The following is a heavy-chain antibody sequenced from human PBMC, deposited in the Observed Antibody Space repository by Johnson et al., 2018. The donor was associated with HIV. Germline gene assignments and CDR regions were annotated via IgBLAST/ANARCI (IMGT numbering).Heavy chain of an antibody. CDR3: ARRGYSSSGGAFDI. D-gene: IGHD6-6*01. Sequence: QMLLVESGGGVVQPGRSLRLSCVASGYSFRNSAMHWVRQAPGKGLEWVATIWSDGTNKYYGDSVKGRFTVSRDSSKNTLFLQMTSLRVEDTAVYYCARRGYSSSGGAFDIWGQGTMVTVSS. CDR1: GYSFRNSA. CDR2: IWSDGTNK. V-gene: IGHV3-33*01. J-gene: IGHJ3*02.